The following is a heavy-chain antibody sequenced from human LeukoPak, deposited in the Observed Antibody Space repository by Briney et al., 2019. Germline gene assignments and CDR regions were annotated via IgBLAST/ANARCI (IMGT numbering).Heavy chain of an antibody. CDR3: ARRGYESSGPRYYFDH. CDR2: FDRGSLDT. V-gene: IGHV3-23*01. Sequence: GGSLRLSCAASGFTLSDYPMTWVRQAPGKGLQWVSLFDRGSLDTYYADSVRGRFTVSRDNDKNTLYLQMNSLRAEDTAVYYCARRGYESSGPRYYFDHWGQGILVTVSS. D-gene: IGHD3-22*01. J-gene: IGHJ4*02. CDR1: GFTLSDYP.